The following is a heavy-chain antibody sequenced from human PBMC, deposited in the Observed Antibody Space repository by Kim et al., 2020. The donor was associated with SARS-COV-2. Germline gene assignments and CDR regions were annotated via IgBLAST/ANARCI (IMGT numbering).Heavy chain of an antibody. CDR2: INAGNGNT. D-gene: IGHD6-13*01. J-gene: IGHJ6*02. Sequence: ASVKVSCKASGYTFTSYAMHWVRQAPGQRLEWMGWINAGNGNTKYSQKFQGRVTITRDTSASTAYMELSSLRSEDTAVYYCARLLGIAAAGTTEYYYYYGMDVWGQGTTVTVSS. CDR1: GYTFTSYA. V-gene: IGHV1-3*01. CDR3: ARLLGIAAAGTTEYYYYYGMDV.